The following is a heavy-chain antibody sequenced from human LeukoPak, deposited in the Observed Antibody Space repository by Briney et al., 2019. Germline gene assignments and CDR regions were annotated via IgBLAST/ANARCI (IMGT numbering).Heavy chain of an antibody. CDR2: INSDGSTT. J-gene: IGHJ5*02. Sequence: PGGSLRLSCAASGFTFSRYWMHWVRQAPGGGLVWVSRINSDGSTTNYADSVKGRFTVSRDNAKNTLYLQMNSLRAEDTAVYYHARDRGRTRADYDMAWWFDPWGQGTLVTVSS. CDR1: GFTFSRYW. D-gene: IGHD3-9*01. V-gene: IGHV3-74*01. CDR3: ARDRGRTRADYDMAWWFDP.